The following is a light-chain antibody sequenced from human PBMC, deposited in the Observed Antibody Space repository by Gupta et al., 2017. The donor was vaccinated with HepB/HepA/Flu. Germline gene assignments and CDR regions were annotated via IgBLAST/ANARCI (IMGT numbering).Light chain of an antibody. CDR3: QQEINFHIT. J-gene: IGKJ4*01. CDR1: QSIVDY. Sequence: DLPLTQSPSTLSASVGDRVTITCRASQSIVDYLAWYQQRPGKAPKLVIKRASSVASGGPSRFSGSGSGAEFTLTINGLEAEDFASYYCQQEINFHITFGRGTKVDIK. V-gene: IGKV1-5*03. CDR2: RAS.